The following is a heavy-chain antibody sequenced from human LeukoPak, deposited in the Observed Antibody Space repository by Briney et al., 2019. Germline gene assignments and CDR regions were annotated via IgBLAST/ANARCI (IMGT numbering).Heavy chain of an antibody. V-gene: IGHV3-23*01. CDR2: ISGSGGST. D-gene: IGHD4-17*01. J-gene: IGHJ4*02. Sequence: PGGSLRLSCAASGFTFSNAWMSWVRQAPGKGLEWVSAISGSGGSTYYADSVKGRFTISRDNSKNTLYLQMNSLRAEDTAVYYCAKDRYGDYADFDYWGQGTLVTVSS. CDR3: AKDRYGDYADFDY. CDR1: GFTFSNAW.